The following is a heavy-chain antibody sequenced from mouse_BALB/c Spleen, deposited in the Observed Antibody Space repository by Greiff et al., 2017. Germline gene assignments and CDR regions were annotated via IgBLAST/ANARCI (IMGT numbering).Heavy chain of an antibody. J-gene: IGHJ4*01. Sequence: EVKLQESGPGLVKPSQSLSLTCTVTGYSITSDYAWNWIRQFPGNKLEWMGYISYSGSTSYNPSLKSRISITRDTSKNQFFLQLNSVTTEDTATYYCARGYYGYDEYAMDYWGQGTSVTVSS. CDR2: ISYSGST. V-gene: IGHV3-2*02. D-gene: IGHD2-14*01. CDR1: GYSITSDYA. CDR3: ARGYYGYDEYAMDY.